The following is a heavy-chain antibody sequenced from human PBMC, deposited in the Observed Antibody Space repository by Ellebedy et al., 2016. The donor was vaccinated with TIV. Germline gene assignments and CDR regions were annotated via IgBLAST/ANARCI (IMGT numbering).Heavy chain of an antibody. J-gene: IGHJ4*02. CDR3: ARGVPPSPYNY. CDR2: FIPIFGTA. CDR1: GGSFSSYG. D-gene: IGHD5-24*01. Sequence: AASVKVSCKASGGSFSSYGISWVRQAPGQGLEWTGGFIPIFGTANYAQKFQGRVTITADESTSTAYMELSSLRSEDTAVYYCARGVPPSPYNYWGQGTLVTVSS. V-gene: IGHV1-69*13.